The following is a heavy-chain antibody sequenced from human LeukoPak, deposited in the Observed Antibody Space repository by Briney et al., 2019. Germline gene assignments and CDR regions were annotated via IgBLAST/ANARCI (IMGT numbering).Heavy chain of an antibody. Sequence: ASVKVSCKASGYTFTGYYMHWVRQAPRQGFEWMGWINPNSGGTNYAQKFQGRATMTRDTSISTAYMELSRLRSDDAAVYYCARAATIRGYSGYDIDYWGQGTLVTVSS. J-gene: IGHJ4*02. CDR2: INPNSGGT. CDR3: ARAATIRGYSGYDIDY. D-gene: IGHD5-12*01. V-gene: IGHV1-2*02. CDR1: GYTFTGYY.